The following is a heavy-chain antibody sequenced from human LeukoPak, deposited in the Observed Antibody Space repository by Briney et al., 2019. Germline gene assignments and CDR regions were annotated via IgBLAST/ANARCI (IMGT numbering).Heavy chain of an antibody. V-gene: IGHV4-34*01. Sequence: SETLSLTCAVYGGSFSGYYWSWIRQPPGKGLEWIGEINHSGSTNYNPSLKSRVTISVDTSKNLFSLKLSSVTAADTAVYYCARDYDFWSGYYSPLDYWGQGTLVTVSS. CDR2: INHSGST. J-gene: IGHJ4*02. CDR3: ARDYDFWSGYYSPLDY. CDR1: GGSFSGYY. D-gene: IGHD3-3*01.